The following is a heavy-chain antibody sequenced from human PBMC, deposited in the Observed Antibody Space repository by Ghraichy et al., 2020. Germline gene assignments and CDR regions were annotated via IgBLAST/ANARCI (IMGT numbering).Heavy chain of an antibody. CDR1: GFTFSSYE. V-gene: IGHV3-48*03. J-gene: IGHJ3*02. D-gene: IGHD3-3*01. CDR3: ARVGGRSGVVIMRKNDAFDI. CDR2: ISSSGSTI. Sequence: GGSLRLSCAASGFTFSSYEMNWVRQAPGKGLEWVSYISSSGSTIYYADSVKGRFTISRDNAKNSLYLQMNSLRAEDTAVYYCARVGGRSGVVIMRKNDAFDIWGQGTMVTVSS.